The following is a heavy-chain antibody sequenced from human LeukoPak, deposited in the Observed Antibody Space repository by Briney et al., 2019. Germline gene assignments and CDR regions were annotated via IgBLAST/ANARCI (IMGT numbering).Heavy chain of an antibody. CDR1: GGTFSSYS. J-gene: IGHJ6*02. CDR3: ARISLGAIWGYYYGMDV. CDR2: LIPIFDTA. D-gene: IGHD1-26*01. Sequence: GASVKVSCKASGGTFSSYSISWVRQAPGQGLEWMGGLIPIFDTADYAQKFQGRVTITADESTSTAYMELSSLRSEDTAVFYCARISLGAIWGYYYGMDVWGQGTTVTVSS. V-gene: IGHV1-69*13.